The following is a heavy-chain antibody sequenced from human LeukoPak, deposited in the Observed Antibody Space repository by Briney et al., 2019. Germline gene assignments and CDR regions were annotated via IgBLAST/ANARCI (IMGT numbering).Heavy chain of an antibody. V-gene: IGHV3-20*04. CDR3: ARHYYGSGSYRQPLDY. Sequence: GGSLRLSCAASGFTFDDYAMSWVRQAPGKGLEWVSGINWNGGSTGYADSVKGRFTISRDNAKNSLYLQMNSLRAEDTALYYCARHYYGSGSYRQPLDYWGQGTLITVSS. D-gene: IGHD3-10*01. CDR2: INWNGGST. CDR1: GFTFDDYA. J-gene: IGHJ4*02.